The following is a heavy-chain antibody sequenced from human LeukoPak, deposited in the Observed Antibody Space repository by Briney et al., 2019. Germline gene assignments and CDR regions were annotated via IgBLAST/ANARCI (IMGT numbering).Heavy chain of an antibody. CDR1: GFTFNNYA. V-gene: IGHV3-30*18. J-gene: IGHJ4*02. CDR2: ISYDGSNK. Sequence: PGGSLRLSCAASGFTFNNYALSWVRQAPGKGLEWVAVISYDGSNKSYADSVKGRFTISRDNSKNTLYLQMNSLRPEDTAVYYCAKDPGNYGDSYFDYWGQGTLVTVSS. D-gene: IGHD4-17*01. CDR3: AKDPGNYGDSYFDY.